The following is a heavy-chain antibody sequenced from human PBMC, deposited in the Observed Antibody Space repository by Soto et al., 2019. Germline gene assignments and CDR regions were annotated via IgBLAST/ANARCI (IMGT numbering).Heavy chain of an antibody. CDR2: ISSSSSYI. CDR1: GFTFSDYY. Sequence: PGGSLRLSCAASGFTFSDYYMSWIRQAPGKGLEWVSSISSSSSYIYYADSVKGRFTISRDNAKNSLYLQMNSLRAEDTAVYYCARANYVRATYGMDVWGQGTTVTVSS. V-gene: IGHV3-11*06. CDR3: ARANYVRATYGMDV. J-gene: IGHJ6*02. D-gene: IGHD3-10*02.